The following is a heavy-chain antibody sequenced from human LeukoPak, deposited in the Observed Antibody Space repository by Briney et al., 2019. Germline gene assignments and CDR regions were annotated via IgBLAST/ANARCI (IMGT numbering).Heavy chain of an antibody. Sequence: GGSLRLSCATSGFTFISYWMHWVRQAPGKGLEWVSNVNSDESSIHYADSVMGRFTVSRDNAKNMSYLQMNSLRVEDTAVYYCARENSGFDYWGQGTLVAVSS. J-gene: IGHJ4*02. CDR2: VNSDESSI. D-gene: IGHD6-19*01. V-gene: IGHV3-74*01. CDR1: GFTFISYW. CDR3: ARENSGFDY.